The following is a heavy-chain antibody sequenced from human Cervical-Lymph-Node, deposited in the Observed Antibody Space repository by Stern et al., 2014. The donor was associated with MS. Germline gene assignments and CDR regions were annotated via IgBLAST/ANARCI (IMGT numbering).Heavy chain of an antibody. CDR3: TRQQGGIAAN. CDR1: GDSFSNLD. CDR2: ITPLFGTS. Sequence: QLVQSGAEVKKPGSSVKVSCKASGDSFSNLDISWVRQAPGQGPEWLGGITPLFGTSNLAQKFQGRVIFTADESTSTTYMEMSRLRSEDTAIYYCTRQQGGIAANWGQGTLVTVSS. J-gene: IGHJ4*02. V-gene: IGHV1-69*01. D-gene: IGHD6-13*01.